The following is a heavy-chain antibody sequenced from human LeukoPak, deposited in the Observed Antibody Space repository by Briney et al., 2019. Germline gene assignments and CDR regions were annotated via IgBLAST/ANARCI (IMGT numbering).Heavy chain of an antibody. CDR1: GGSISSSSYY. Sequence: PSETLSLTCTVSGGSISSSSYYWSWIRQPAGKGLEWIGRIYTSGSTTYNPSPKSRVTISVDTSKNQFSLILGSVTATDTALYYCARGVTAAGHFDYWGQGTLVTVSS. J-gene: IGHJ4*02. CDR3: ARGVTAAGHFDY. D-gene: IGHD6-13*01. V-gene: IGHV4-61*02. CDR2: IYTSGST.